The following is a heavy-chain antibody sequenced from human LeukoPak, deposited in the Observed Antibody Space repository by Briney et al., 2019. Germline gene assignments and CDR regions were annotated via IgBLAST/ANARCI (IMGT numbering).Heavy chain of an antibody. Sequence: GESLKISCEGFGYTFTNYWIGWVRQMPGKGLEWMGVIYPGDSRTRYSPSFQGQVTISADKSINTAYLQWSSLKASDIAIYYCACLDFSSTWSGPWGQGTLVTVSS. CDR2: IYPGDSRT. J-gene: IGHJ5*02. V-gene: IGHV5-51*01. CDR3: ACLDFSSTWSGP. D-gene: IGHD6-13*01. CDR1: GYTFTNYW.